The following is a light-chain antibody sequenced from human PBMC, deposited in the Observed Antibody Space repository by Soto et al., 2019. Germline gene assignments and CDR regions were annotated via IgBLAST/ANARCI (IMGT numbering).Light chain of an antibody. CDR1: QSVSSN. CDR3: QQYNNWPRT. V-gene: IGKV3-15*01. J-gene: IGKJ1*01. Sequence: EIVMTQSAATLSVSPGERATLSCRASQSVSSNLAWYQQKPGQAPRLLIYGASTRATGIPARFSGSESGTEFTLTISSLQSEDFAVYYCQQYNNWPRTFGQGTKV. CDR2: GAS.